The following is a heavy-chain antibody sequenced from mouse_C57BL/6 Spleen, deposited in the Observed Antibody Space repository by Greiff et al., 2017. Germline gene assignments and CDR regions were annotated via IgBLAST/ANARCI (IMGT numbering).Heavy chain of an antibody. CDR1: GYTFTSYW. V-gene: IGHV1-64*01. CDR2: IHPNSGST. CDR3: ARSNWDVPYYFDY. J-gene: IGHJ2*01. D-gene: IGHD4-1*01. Sequence: VQLQQPGAELVKPGASVKLSCKASGYTFTSYWMHWVKQRPGQGLEWIGMIHPNSGSTNYNEKFKSKATLTVDKSSSTAYMQLSSLTSEDSAVYYCARSNWDVPYYFDYWGQGTTLTVSS.